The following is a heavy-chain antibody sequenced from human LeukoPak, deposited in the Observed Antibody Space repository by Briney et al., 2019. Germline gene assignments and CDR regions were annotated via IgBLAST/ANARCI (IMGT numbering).Heavy chain of an antibody. V-gene: IGHV4-38-2*01. J-gene: IGHJ4*02. Sequence: PSETLSLSCAVSGFSLSSSYYWGWVRQPPGKGLEWIGSLYHGGNTYYTPSLEGRLTMSVDTSKSQFSLRLTSVTAADTAVYYCAVIALAGKDFDYWGQGTLVTVSS. D-gene: IGHD6-19*01. CDR2: LYHGGNT. CDR3: AVIALAGKDFDY. CDR1: GFSLSSSYY.